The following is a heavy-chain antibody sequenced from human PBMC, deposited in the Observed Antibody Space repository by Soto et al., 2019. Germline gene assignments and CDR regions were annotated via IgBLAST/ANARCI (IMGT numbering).Heavy chain of an antibody. J-gene: IGHJ4*02. Sequence: GGSLRLSCAASGFTFSDYYMNWVRQAPGKGLECISYINTNGRKTHYADSVKGRFTISRDSSKNTVSLEMTSLRAEDTAVYYYAKGGRQWLVTSDFNYWGQGALVTVSS. D-gene: IGHD6-19*01. CDR3: AKGGRQWLVTSDFNY. CDR2: INTNGRKT. V-gene: IGHV3-11*03. CDR1: GFTFSDYY.